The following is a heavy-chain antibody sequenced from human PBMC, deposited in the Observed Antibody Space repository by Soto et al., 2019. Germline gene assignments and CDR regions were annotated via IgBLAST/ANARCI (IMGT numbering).Heavy chain of an antibody. CDR2: VNHSGTT. Sequence: QVQLQQWGAGLLKPSETLSLTCAVYGGSFSGYYWTWIRQSPEKGLEWIGEVNHSGTTYYNPSLKTRVTISVHTPKNQFSLKMSSVTAADTAVYYCARGIGYCSSINCYSSRRLRCDSWGQGTLVTVSS. V-gene: IGHV4-34*01. CDR3: ARGIGYCSSINCYSSRRLRCDS. D-gene: IGHD2-2*01. J-gene: IGHJ4*02. CDR1: GGSFSGYY.